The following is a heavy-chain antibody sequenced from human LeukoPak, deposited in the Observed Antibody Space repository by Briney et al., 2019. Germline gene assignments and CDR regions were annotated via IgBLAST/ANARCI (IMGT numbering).Heavy chain of an antibody. Sequence: ASVKVSCKASGSTFTSYGISWVRQAPGQGLERMGWISAYNGHTNYAQKLQGRVTMTTDTSTSTAYMELRSLRSDDTAVYYCARDRSLYYESSGYYSPLGYWGQGTLVTVSS. J-gene: IGHJ4*02. CDR3: ARDRSLYYESSGYYSPLGY. V-gene: IGHV1-18*01. D-gene: IGHD3-22*01. CDR1: GSTFTSYG. CDR2: ISAYNGHT.